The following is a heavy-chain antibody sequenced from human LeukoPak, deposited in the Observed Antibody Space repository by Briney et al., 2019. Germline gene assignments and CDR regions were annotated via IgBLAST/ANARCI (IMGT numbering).Heavy chain of an antibody. CDR1: GSSFTTYW. V-gene: IGHV5-51*01. J-gene: IGHJ4*02. CDR2: IYPGDSDT. Sequence: GASLKISCKGSGSSFTTYWIGWVRPMPGKGLEWVGIIYPGDSDTRYSPSFQGQVTISADKSISTAYLQWTSLKASDTAMYYCARPSSSGWYALNYWGQGTLVTVSS. D-gene: IGHD6-19*01. CDR3: ARPSSSGWYALNY.